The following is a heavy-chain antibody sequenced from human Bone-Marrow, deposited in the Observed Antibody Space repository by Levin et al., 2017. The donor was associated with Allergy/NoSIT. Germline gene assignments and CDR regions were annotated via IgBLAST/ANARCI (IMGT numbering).Heavy chain of an antibody. Sequence: SCDASGFTFSTYTMNWVRQAPGKGLDWVSSITSSSSYIYYADSVKGRFTISRDNAKNSLYLQMNSLRVEDTAVYYCARGLEYSGLPWGQGTLVTVS. CDR1: GFTFSTYT. CDR3: ARGLEYSGLP. D-gene: IGHD5-12*01. V-gene: IGHV3-21*01. CDR2: ITSSSSYI. J-gene: IGHJ5*02.